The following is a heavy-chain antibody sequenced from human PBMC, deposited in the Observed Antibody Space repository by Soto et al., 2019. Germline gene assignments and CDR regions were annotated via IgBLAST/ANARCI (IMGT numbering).Heavy chain of an antibody. D-gene: IGHD3-10*01. J-gene: IGHJ3*02. CDR3: ARIKVVRGVIITDAFDI. V-gene: IGHV2-5*02. CDR1: GFSLRANGVG. Sequence: QITLKESGRSLVKPTQTLTLTCSFSGFSLRANGVGVGWIRQPPGKALGCLARIYWEDDKRYSPSLQSRLTITKDTSRNQVVLTMANMDPEDTGTYYCARIKVVRGVIITDAFDIWGQGAVVTVSS. CDR2: IYWEDDK.